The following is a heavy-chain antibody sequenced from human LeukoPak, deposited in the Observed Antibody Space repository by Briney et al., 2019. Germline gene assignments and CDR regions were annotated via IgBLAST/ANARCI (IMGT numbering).Heavy chain of an antibody. Sequence: PGGSLRLSCAASGFTFSSYAMSWVRQAPGKGLVWVSRIDSDGSSTIYADSVKGRFTFSRDNAKNTLYLQMNSLRAEDTAVYYCARSSYPYYFDYWGQGTLVTVSS. CDR3: ARSSYPYYFDY. J-gene: IGHJ4*02. D-gene: IGHD3-10*01. CDR1: GFTFSSYA. CDR2: IDSDGSST. V-gene: IGHV3-74*01.